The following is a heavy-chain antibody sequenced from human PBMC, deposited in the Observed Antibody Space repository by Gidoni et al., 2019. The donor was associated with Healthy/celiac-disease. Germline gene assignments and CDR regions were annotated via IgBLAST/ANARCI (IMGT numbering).Heavy chain of an antibody. CDR1: GLTFSSYA. CDR3: AYFDWLSWVDY. CDR2: ISGSGGST. Sequence: EVQLLESVGGLVQPGGSLRLPCAASGLTFSSYAMSWVRQAPGKGLEWVSAISGSGGSTYYADSVKGRFTISRDNSKNTLYLQMNSLRAEDTAVYYCAYFDWLSWVDYWGQGTLVTVSS. D-gene: IGHD3-9*01. J-gene: IGHJ4*02. V-gene: IGHV3-23*01.